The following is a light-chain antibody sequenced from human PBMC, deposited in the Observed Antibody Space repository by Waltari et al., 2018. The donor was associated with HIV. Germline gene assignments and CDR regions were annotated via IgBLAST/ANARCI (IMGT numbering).Light chain of an antibody. CDR2: SNN. J-gene: IGLJ2*01. V-gene: IGLV1-44*01. CDR3: AAWDDTLNGL. Sequence: QSVLTQPPSASGTPGQNVTISCSGNTSNIGTNIVNWYQQFPGAAPKLLIYSNNQRPSGVPAGFAGSKSGTSASLAISGLQSEDEADYFCAAWDDTLNGLFGGGTKLTVL. CDR1: TSNIGTNI.